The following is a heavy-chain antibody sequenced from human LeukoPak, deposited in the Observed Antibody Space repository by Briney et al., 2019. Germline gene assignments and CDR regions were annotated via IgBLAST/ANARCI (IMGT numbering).Heavy chain of an antibody. J-gene: IGHJ3*02. CDR2: ISGSGGST. D-gene: IGHD2-2*01. Sequence: GGSLRLSCAGSGFTFNNYVMSWVRQAPGKGLEWVSAISGSGGSTYYADSVKGRFTISRDNSKNTLYLQMNSLRAEDTAVYYCAKDTIVVPAAGAFDIWGQGTMVTVSS. V-gene: IGHV3-23*01. CDR1: GFTFNNYV. CDR3: AKDTIVVPAAGAFDI.